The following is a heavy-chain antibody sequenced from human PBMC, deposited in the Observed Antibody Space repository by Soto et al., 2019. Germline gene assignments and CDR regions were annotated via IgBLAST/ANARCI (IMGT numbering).Heavy chain of an antibody. CDR3: ARRLNLGSFDH. CDR2: VYYSGSV. V-gene: IGHV4-59*01. CDR1: GVSLTGYH. D-gene: IGHD3-10*01. Sequence: SEALSLTCNVYGVSLTGYHWNWIRQPPGKTLEWIGFVYYSGSVSYNPSLKGRASISVDRSKNQFSLRLTSVTAADTAVYYCARRLNLGSFDHWGQGTLVTVSS. J-gene: IGHJ5*02.